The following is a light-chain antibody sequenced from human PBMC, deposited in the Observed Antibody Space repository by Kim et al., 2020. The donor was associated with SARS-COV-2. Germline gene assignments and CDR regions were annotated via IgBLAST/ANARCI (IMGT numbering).Light chain of an antibody. J-gene: IGLJ1*01. CDR2: DVS. CDR1: SSDVGGYNF. V-gene: IGLV2-8*01. Sequence: QSVLTQPPSASGSPGQSVTISCTGTSSDVGGYNFVSWYQQHPGKAPKLMIYDVSNRPSGVPDHFSGSKSGNTASLTVSGLQAEAEADYYCSSYAAISNFVFGTGTKVTVL. CDR3: SSYAAISNFV.